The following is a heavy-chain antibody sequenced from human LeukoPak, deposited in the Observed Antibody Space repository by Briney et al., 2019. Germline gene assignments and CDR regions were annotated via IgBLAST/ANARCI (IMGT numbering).Heavy chain of an antibody. V-gene: IGHV3-48*03. CDR1: GFTFSSYE. Sequence: GGSLRLSCTASGFTFSSYEMNWVRQAPGKGLEWVSYISSSGSTIYYADSVKGRFTISRDNAKNSLYLQMNSLRAEDTAVYYCARAGIAVAGYAFDIWGQGTMVTVSS. D-gene: IGHD6-19*01. CDR3: ARAGIAVAGYAFDI. J-gene: IGHJ3*02. CDR2: ISSSGSTI.